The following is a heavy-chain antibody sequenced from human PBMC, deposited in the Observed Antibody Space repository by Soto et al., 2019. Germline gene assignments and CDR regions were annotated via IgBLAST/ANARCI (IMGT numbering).Heavy chain of an antibody. D-gene: IGHD3-22*01. CDR2: IYYTGDT. V-gene: IGHV4-39*01. CDR1: GDFASSSRYY. CDR3: ARHKELLLASLSYGLDL. J-gene: IGHJ6*02. Sequence: PSETLSLTCTVSGDFASSSRYYWGWIRQPPGKGLEWIGSIYYTGDTFFNPSLKSRVTFSVDPSKNQFSLKLTSLTAADTAVYFCARHKELLLASLSYGLDLWGQGTTVTVSS.